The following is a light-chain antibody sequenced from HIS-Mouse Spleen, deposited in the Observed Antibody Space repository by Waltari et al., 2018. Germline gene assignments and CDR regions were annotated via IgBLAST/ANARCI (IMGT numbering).Light chain of an antibody. J-gene: IGKJ4*01. Sequence: EIVLTQSPATLSLSPGDRAPLSCRASQSVSSYLAWYQQKPGQAPRLLIYDASNRATGIPARFSGSGSGTDFTLTISSLEPEDFAVYYCQQRSNWLTFGGGTKVEIK. CDR2: DAS. CDR1: QSVSSY. V-gene: IGKV3-11*01. CDR3: QQRSNWLT.